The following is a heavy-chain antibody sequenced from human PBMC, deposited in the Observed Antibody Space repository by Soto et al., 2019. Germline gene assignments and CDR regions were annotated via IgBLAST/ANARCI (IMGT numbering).Heavy chain of an antibody. D-gene: IGHD1-26*01. CDR3: ASGHLLSWAY. Sequence: QVQLVQSGAEVKKPGASVKVSCKASGYTFTGYYMHWVRQAPGQGLEWMGWVNLNSAGTNYAQKFQGWVTMTSDTSIRTAYMGLSRRRSGDKALYYCASGHLLSWAYWGQGTRVTVSS. V-gene: IGHV1-2*04. J-gene: IGHJ4*02. CDR2: VNLNSAGT. CDR1: GYTFTGYY.